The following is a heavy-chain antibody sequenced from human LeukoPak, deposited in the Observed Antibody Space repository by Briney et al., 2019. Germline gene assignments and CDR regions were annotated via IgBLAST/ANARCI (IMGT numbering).Heavy chain of an antibody. J-gene: IGHJ6*02. V-gene: IGHV1-18*01. Sequence: ASVKVSCKASGYTFTSYGISWVRQAPGQGLEWMGWNSAYNGNTNYAQKLQGRVTMTTDTSTSTAYMELRSLRSDDTAVYYCARGGGQQLNYYYYGMDVWGQGTTVTVSS. D-gene: IGHD6-13*01. CDR3: ARGGGQQLNYYYYGMDV. CDR2: NSAYNGNT. CDR1: GYTFTSYG.